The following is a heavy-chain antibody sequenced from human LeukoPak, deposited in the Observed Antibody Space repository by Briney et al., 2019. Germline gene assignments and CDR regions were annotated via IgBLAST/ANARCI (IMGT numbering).Heavy chain of an antibody. CDR1: GYTFTSYG. J-gene: IGHJ4*02. D-gene: IGHD6-19*01. CDR2: ISPNSGGT. V-gene: IGHV1-2*02. Sequence: ASVKVSCKASGYTFTSYGISWVRQAPGQGLEWMGWISPNSGGTNYAQKFQGRVTMTRDTSISTAYMELSRLTSDDTAVYYCFDYSSSNGGYWGQGTLVTVSS. CDR3: FDYSSSNGGY.